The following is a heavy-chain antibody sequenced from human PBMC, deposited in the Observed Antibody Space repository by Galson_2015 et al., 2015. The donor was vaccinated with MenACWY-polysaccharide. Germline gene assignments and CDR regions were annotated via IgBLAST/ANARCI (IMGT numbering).Heavy chain of an antibody. D-gene: IGHD6-13*01. CDR1: GYSFTSYW. CDR2: IYPGDSDT. CDR3: SRHRPLYSSRLYYLHYGMGL. J-gene: IGHJ6*02. Sequence: QSGAEVKKPGESLQISCKGTGYSFTSYWIGWVRQMPGKGLEWMGIIYPGDSDTRYSPSFQGQVTISADKSISTAYLQWSSLKASDTPLYYCSRHRPLYSSRLYYLHYGMGLSGPGTPVPLSS. V-gene: IGHV5-51*01.